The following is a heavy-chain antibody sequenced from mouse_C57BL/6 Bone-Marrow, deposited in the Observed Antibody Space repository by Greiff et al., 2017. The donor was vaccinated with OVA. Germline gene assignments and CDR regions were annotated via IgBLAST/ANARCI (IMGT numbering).Heavy chain of an antibody. CDR3: AREGDDGSSADV. D-gene: IGHD1-1*01. Sequence: EVHLVESEGGLVQPGSSMKLSCTASGFTFSDYYMAWVRQVPEKGLEWVANINPDGSSTYYLDYLKSRFIISRDNAKNILYLQMSSLKSEDTATYFCAREGDDGSSADVWGTGTTVTVSS. CDR1: GFTFSDYY. V-gene: IGHV5-16*01. J-gene: IGHJ1*03. CDR2: INPDGSST.